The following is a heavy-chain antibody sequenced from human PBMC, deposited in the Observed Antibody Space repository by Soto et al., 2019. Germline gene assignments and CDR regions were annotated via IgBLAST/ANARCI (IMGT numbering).Heavy chain of an antibody. CDR3: ARVDSGYAAADY. Sequence: SETLSLTCTVSGGSISSYYWSWIRQPPGKGLEWIGYIYYSGSTNYNPSLKSRVTISVDTSKNQFSLKLSSVTAADTAVYYCARVDSGYAAADYWGQGTLVTVSS. D-gene: IGHD5-12*01. V-gene: IGHV4-59*01. J-gene: IGHJ4*02. CDR2: IYYSGST. CDR1: GGSISSYY.